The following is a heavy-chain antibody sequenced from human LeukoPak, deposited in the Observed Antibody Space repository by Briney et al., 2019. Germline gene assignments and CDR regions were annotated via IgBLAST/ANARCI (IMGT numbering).Heavy chain of an antibody. V-gene: IGHV4-39*07. CDR1: GGSISSSSYY. D-gene: IGHD1-26*01. J-gene: IGHJ6*03. Sequence: SETLSLTCTVSGGSISSSSYYWGWIRQPPGKGLEWLGSIYYSGSTYYNPSLKSRVTISVDTSKNQFSLKLSSVTAADTAVYYCARLGGSFGLYYYYMDVWGKGTTVTVSS. CDR3: ARLGGSFGLYYYYMDV. CDR2: IYYSGST.